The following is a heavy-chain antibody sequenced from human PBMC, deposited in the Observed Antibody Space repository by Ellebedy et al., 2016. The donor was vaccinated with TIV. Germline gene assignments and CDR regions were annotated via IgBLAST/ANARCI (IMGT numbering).Heavy chain of an antibody. CDR2: INPGGDIT. J-gene: IGHJ3*02. CDR3: ARIYSSNWYDAFDI. D-gene: IGHD6-13*01. V-gene: IGHV1-46*01. Sequence: ASVKVSCXASGYTFTTYYMHWVRQAPGQGLEWMGVINPGGDITTYAQKFQGRVTLTRDTSTSTVYMELSSLRSEDTAVYYCARIYSSNWYDAFDIWGQGTMVTVSS. CDR1: GYTFTTYY.